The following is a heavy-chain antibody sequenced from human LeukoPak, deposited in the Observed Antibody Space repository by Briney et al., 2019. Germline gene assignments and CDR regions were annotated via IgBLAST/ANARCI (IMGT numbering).Heavy chain of an antibody. J-gene: IGHJ6*03. D-gene: IGHD3-10*01. V-gene: IGHV1-46*01. CDR3: ARGGYYGSGSLDYYYYMDV. CDR1: GGTFSSYA. CDR2: INPSGGST. Sequence: ASVKVSCKASGGTFSSYAISWVRQAPGQGLEWMGIINPSGGSTSYAQKFQGRVTMTRDTSTSTVYMELSSLRSEDTAVYYCARGGYYGSGSLDYYYYMDVWGKGTTVTISS.